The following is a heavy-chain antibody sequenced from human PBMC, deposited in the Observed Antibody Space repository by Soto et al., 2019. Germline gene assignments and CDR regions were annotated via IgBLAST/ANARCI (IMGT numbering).Heavy chain of an antibody. D-gene: IGHD6-13*01. J-gene: IGHJ6*03. CDR2: IKQDGSEK. V-gene: IGHV3-7*01. CDR1: GFTFSSYW. CDR3: ARDRDSSSWHTYYYYYYYMDV. Sequence: PGGSLRLSCAASGFTFSSYWMSWVRQAPGKGLEWVANIKQDGSEKYYVDSVKGRFTISRDNAKNSLYLQMNSLRAEDTAVYYCARDRDSSSWHTYYYYYYYMDVWGKGTTVTVSS.